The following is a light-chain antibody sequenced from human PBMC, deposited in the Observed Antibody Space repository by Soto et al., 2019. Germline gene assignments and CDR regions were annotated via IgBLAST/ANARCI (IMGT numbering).Light chain of an antibody. CDR1: SSDVGGYNY. CDR2: DVS. Sequence: QSALTQPRSVSGSPGQSVTISCIGTSSDVGGYNYVSWYQQHPGKAPKLMIYDVSKRPSGVPDRFSGSKSGNTASLTISGLQAEDEADYYCCSYAGRYSVFGGGTKLTVL. J-gene: IGLJ3*02. V-gene: IGLV2-11*01. CDR3: CSYAGRYSV.